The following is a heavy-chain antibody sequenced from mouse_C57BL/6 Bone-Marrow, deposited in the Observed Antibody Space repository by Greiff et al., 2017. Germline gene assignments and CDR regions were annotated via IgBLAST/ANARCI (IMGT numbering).Heavy chain of an antibody. J-gene: IGHJ2*01. CDR2: ISSGGSYT. V-gene: IGHV5-6*01. CDR3: AGGGYFDY. CDR1: GFTFSSYG. Sequence: EVMLVESGGDLVKPGGSLKLSCAASGFTFSSYGMSWVRQTPDKRLEWVATISSGGSYTYYPDSVKGRFTISRDNAKNTLYLQMSSLKSEDTAMYYCAGGGYFDYWGQGTTLTVSS.